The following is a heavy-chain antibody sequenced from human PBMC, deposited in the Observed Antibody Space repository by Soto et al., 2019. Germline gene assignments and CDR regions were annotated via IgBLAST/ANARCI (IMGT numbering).Heavy chain of an antibody. CDR2: IIPIFGTA. J-gene: IGHJ4*02. CDR3: TREKGNTYFFDY. V-gene: IGHV1-69*05. CDR1: GGTFSSYA. D-gene: IGHD4-4*01. Sequence: EASVKVSCKASGGTFSSYAISWVRQAPGQGLEWMGGIIPIFGTANYAQKFQGRVSMTRDTSTSSVYMELSSLRSEDTAVYYCTREKGNTYFFDYWGQGTLVTVS.